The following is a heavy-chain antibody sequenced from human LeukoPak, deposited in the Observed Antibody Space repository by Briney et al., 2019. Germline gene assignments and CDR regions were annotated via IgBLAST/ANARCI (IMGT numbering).Heavy chain of an antibody. J-gene: IGHJ4*02. CDR1: GFTFSSYG. D-gene: IGHD6-13*01. CDR3: AKDYRGIAAAGTLDY. Sequence: GGSLRLSCAASGFTFSSYGMHWVRQAPGKGLEWVSVISDDGSKKYCEDSVKGRFTISRDNSQNTLYLQMNSLRAEDTAVYYCAKDYRGIAAAGTLDYWGQGTLVTVSS. V-gene: IGHV3-30*18. CDR2: ISDDGSKK.